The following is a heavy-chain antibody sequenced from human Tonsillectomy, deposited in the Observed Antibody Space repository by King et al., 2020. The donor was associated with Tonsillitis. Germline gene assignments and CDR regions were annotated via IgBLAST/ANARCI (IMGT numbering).Heavy chain of an antibody. D-gene: IGHD2-15*01. CDR3: ARGYCSGGSCRDDAFDI. J-gene: IGHJ3*02. CDR2: INWNGGST. Sequence: VQLVESGGGVVRPGGSLRLSCAASGFTFDDYGMSWVRQAPGKGLEWVSGINWNGGSTGYADSVKGRFTISRDNAKNSLYLQMNRLRAEDTALYYCARGYCSGGSCRDDAFDIWGQGTMVTVSS. CDR1: GFTFDDYG. V-gene: IGHV3-20*04.